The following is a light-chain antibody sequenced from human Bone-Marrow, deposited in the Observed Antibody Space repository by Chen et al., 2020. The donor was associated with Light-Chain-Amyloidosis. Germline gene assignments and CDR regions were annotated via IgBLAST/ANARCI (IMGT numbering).Light chain of an antibody. CDR2: VDS. J-gene: IGLJ3*02. CDR1: NIGSTS. Sequence: SYVLTQLSSVSVAPGQTATIACGGNNIGSTSVHWYQQTPGQAPLLVVYVDSDRPSGIPERLSGSNSGNTATLTISRVEAGDEADYYCQVWDRSSDRPVFGGGTKLTVL. V-gene: IGLV3-21*02. CDR3: QVWDRSSDRPV.